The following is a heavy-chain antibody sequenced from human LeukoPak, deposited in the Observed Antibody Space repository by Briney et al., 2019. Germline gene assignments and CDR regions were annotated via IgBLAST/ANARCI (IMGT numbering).Heavy chain of an antibody. D-gene: IGHD2-15*01. V-gene: IGHV3-7*01. CDR1: GFTFNSYW. J-gene: IGHJ4*02. Sequence: GGSLRLSCAASGFTFNSYWMSWVRQAPEKGPEWLANIRQDGSDKQFVDSVKDRFTISRDNAKNSLYLQMNSLSAEDTAVYYCARHSRGSPIDDWGQGTLVTVSS. CDR2: IRQDGSDK. CDR3: ARHSRGSPIDD.